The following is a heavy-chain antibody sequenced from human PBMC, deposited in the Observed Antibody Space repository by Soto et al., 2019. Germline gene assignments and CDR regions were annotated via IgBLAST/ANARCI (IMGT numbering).Heavy chain of an antibody. CDR3: AKGYDFWSGYYYFAY. Sequence: EGQLLESGGGVVQPGGSLRLPCAASGFTFSSYAMSWVRQAPGKGREWVSDISGSGGSTDYADSVKGRFTISRDNSKNTLYLQTNSLRAEDTAVYYCAKGYDFWSGYYYFAYWGQGTLVTVSS. D-gene: IGHD3-3*01. V-gene: IGHV3-23*01. J-gene: IGHJ4*02. CDR1: GFTFSSYA. CDR2: ISGSGGST.